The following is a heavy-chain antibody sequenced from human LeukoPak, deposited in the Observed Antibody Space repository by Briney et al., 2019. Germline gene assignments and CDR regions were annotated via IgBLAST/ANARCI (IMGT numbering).Heavy chain of an antibody. CDR3: ARPGTIFGVVIGPPD. J-gene: IGHJ4*02. CDR2: IRYDGSNK. D-gene: IGHD3-3*01. CDR1: GFTFSSYG. Sequence: GGSLRLSCAASGFTFSSYGMHWVRQAPGKGLEWVAFIRYDGSNKYYADSVKGRFTISRDNSKNTLYLEMNSLRPEDTAVYYCARPGTIFGVVIGPPDWGQGTLVTVSS. V-gene: IGHV3-30*02.